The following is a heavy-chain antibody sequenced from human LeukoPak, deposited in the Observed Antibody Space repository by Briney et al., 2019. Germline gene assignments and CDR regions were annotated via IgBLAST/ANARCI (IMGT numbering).Heavy chain of an antibody. CDR1: GFTVSSNY. CDR2: FSGSGGST. J-gene: IGHJ4*02. CDR3: AKDRVGATSSFDY. Sequence: TGGSLRLSCAAPGFTVSSNYMSWVRQATGKGLEWVSAFSGSGGSTYYADSVKGRFTISRDNSKNTLYLQMNSLRAEDTAVYYCAKDRVGATSSFDYWGQGTLVTVSS. D-gene: IGHD1-26*01. V-gene: IGHV3-23*01.